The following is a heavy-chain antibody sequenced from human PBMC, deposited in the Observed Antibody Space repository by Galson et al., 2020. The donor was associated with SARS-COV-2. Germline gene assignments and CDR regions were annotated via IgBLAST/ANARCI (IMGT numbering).Heavy chain of an antibody. CDR1: GLNFSSHA. CDR2: IFFDGSDK. J-gene: IGHJ4*02. D-gene: IGHD6-19*01. V-gene: IGHV3-33*01. Sequence: GGSLRLSCAASGLNFSSHAMHWVRQAPGKGLEWVAQIFFDGSDKYYGDSVKGRFTISRDSSKNTVYLQMNNLRADDTAVYYCARDGQTSSGWAFDYWGQGTLVTVSS. CDR3: ARDGQTSSGWAFDY.